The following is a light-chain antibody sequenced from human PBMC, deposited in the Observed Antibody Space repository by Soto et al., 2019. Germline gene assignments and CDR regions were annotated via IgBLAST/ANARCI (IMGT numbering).Light chain of an antibody. V-gene: IGLV2-14*01. CDR1: SSDVGGYNY. Sequence: QSVLTQPAYVSGSPGQSITISCTGTSSDVGGYNYVSWYQQLPGKAPKLMIYDVSNRPSGVSNRFSGSKSGNTASLTISGLQAEDEADYYCSSYTRGSTLFGTGTKVTVL. CDR2: DVS. CDR3: SSYTRGSTL. J-gene: IGLJ1*01.